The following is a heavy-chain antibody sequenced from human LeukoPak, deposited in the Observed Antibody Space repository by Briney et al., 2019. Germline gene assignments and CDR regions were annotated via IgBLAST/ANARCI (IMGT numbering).Heavy chain of an antibody. J-gene: IGHJ4*02. CDR2: ISAYNGNT. Sequence: ASVKVSCKASGYTFTSYGISWVRQAPGQGLEWMGWISAYNGNTNYAQKLQGRVTMTTDTSTSTAYTELRSLRSDDTAVYYCARGHPGFGYYYDSSGYKNWGQGTLVTVSS. D-gene: IGHD3-22*01. CDR3: ARGHPGFGYYYDSSGYKN. V-gene: IGHV1-18*01. CDR1: GYTFTSYG.